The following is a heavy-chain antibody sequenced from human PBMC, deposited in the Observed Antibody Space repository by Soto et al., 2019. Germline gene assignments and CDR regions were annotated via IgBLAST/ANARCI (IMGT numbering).Heavy chain of an antibody. CDR1: GGSISSYY. Sequence: SLTCTVSGGSISSYYWNWIRQPPGKGLEWIGHIYSSGSTKYNPSLENRVTITLDTSKNQFSLYLISIASADTAIYFCARRAVAVSTIREDNWLDPWGQGTLVTVSS. CDR3: ARRAVAVSTIREDNWLDP. J-gene: IGHJ5*02. D-gene: IGHD2-21*02. V-gene: IGHV4-59*01. CDR2: IYSSGST.